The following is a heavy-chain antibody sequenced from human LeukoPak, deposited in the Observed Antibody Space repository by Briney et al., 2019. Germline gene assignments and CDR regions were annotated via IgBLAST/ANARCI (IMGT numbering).Heavy chain of an antibody. CDR2: ISSSGGTI. D-gene: IGHD3-16*02. V-gene: IGHV3-11*01. CDR3: ARVYRHLDGMDV. CDR1: GFTFSDYY. Sequence: GGSLRLSCAASGFTFSDYYMSWMRQAPAKGLEWVSYISSSGGTIYYADSLKGRFTISRDNTKNSQYLQMNSLRAEDTSEYYCARVYRHLDGMDVWGQGTTVTVSS. J-gene: IGHJ6*02.